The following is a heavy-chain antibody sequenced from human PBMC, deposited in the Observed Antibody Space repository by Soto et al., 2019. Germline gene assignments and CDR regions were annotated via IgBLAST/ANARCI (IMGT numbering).Heavy chain of an antibody. D-gene: IGHD2-21*01. CDR1: GFTFSSYA. V-gene: IGHV3-33*01. CDR2: IYYDGSNK. CDR3: ARTYRDYYYYMDV. J-gene: IGHJ6*03. Sequence: QVQLVESGGGVVQPGRSLRLSCAASGFTFSSYAMHWVRQAPGKGLEWVAVIYYDGSNKYYADSVKGRFTISRDNSKNTLYLQMNSLRAEDTAVYYCARTYRDYYYYMDVWGKGTTVTVS.